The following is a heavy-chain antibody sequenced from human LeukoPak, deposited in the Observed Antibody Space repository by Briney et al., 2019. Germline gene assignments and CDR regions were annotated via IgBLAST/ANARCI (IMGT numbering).Heavy chain of an antibody. Sequence: SETLSPTCTVSGGSISSSSYYWGWIRQPPGKGLEWIGSIYYSGSTYYNPSLKSRVTISVDTSKNQFSLKLSSVSAADTAVYYCAGNLEWLNWFDPWGQGTLVTVSS. J-gene: IGHJ5*02. D-gene: IGHD3-3*01. CDR3: AGNLEWLNWFDP. CDR2: IYYSGST. CDR1: GGSISSSSYY. V-gene: IGHV4-39*01.